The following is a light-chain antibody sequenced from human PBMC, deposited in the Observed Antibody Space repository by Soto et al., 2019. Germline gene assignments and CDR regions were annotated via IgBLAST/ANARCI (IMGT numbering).Light chain of an antibody. Sequence: QSALTQPASVSGSPGQSITISCTGTSSDVDGYNYVSWYQQHPGKAPKLMIYDVSNRPSGVSNRFSGSKSGNTASLTISGLQAEDEADYYCSSYPSSSTLVVFGGGTKLTVL. J-gene: IGLJ2*01. CDR2: DVS. CDR3: SSYPSSSTLVV. V-gene: IGLV2-14*01. CDR1: SSDVDGYNY.